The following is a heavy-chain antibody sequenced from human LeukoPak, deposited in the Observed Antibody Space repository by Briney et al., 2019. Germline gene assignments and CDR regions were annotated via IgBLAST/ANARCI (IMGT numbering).Heavy chain of an antibody. CDR2: ISSSGSTI. D-gene: IGHD6-6*01. CDR1: GFTFSDYY. V-gene: IGHV3-11*04. CDR3: ARVFGSSEKYYYYYYYMDV. Sequence: GGSLRLSCAASGFTFSDYYMSWIRQAPGKGLEWVSYISSSGSTIYYADSVKGRFTISRDNAKNSLYLQMNSLRAEDTAVYYCARVFGSSEKYYYYYYYMDVWGKGTTVTVSS. J-gene: IGHJ6*03.